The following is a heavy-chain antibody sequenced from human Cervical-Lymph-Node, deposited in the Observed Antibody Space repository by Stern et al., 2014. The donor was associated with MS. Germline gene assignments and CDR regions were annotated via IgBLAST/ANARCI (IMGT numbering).Heavy chain of an antibody. Sequence: QVQLVQSGAEARAPGASMKVSCKASGYIFTDYYLHWVRQAPGQGLEWLGWINPNSGGPNYAQNFQGRVTMTRDTYISTAYMELRWLGSADTAVYYCARGSGTAYDLRGDYWGQGTLVTVSS. CDR3: ARGSGTAYDLRGDY. CDR1: GYIFTDYY. J-gene: IGHJ4*01. CDR2: INPNSGGP. V-gene: IGHV1-2*02. D-gene: IGHD3-3*01.